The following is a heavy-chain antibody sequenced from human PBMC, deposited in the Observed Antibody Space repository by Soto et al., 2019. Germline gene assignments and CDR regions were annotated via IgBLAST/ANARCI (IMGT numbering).Heavy chain of an antibody. CDR1: EDTFRNYA. J-gene: IGHJ2*01. V-gene: IGHV1-69*06. Sequence: QVELVQSGAEVKKPGSSVKVSCQASEDTFRNYAISWVRQAPGQGLEWMGWIIPIFGTANYAQKFQGRVTISADTSVNTVYLELSSLRSEYTSVYYCASTKYDSSAYYYWYLGLWGRGTLVTVSS. D-gene: IGHD3-22*01. CDR3: ASTKYDSSAYYYWYLGL. CDR2: IIPIFGTA.